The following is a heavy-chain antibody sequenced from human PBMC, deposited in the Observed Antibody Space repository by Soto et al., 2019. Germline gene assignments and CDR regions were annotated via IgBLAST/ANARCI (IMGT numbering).Heavy chain of an antibody. D-gene: IGHD2-15*01. V-gene: IGHV3-33*01. CDR2: IWYDGSNK. CDR3: SRAYCSGGSCYEAFDI. CDR1: GFTFSTYG. J-gene: IGHJ3*02. Sequence: GSLRLSCAASGFTFSTYGMHSVPQAPGKGLEWVAVIWYDGSNKYYADSVKGRFTISRDNSKNTLYLQMNSLRAEDTAVYYCSRAYCSGGSCYEAFDIWGQGTMVPV.